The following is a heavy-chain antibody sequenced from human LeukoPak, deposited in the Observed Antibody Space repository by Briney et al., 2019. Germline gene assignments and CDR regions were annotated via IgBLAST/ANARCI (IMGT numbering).Heavy chain of an antibody. CDR3: AKDCSGYYGVFDY. CDR2: ISGSGGST. CDR1: AFTFSNYA. D-gene: IGHD3-3*01. V-gene: IGHV3-23*01. J-gene: IGHJ4*02. Sequence: PGGSLRLSCAASAFTFSNYAMSWVRQAPGEGLEWVSAISGSGGSTYYADSVKGRFTISRDNSKNTLYLQMNSLRAEDTAVYYCAKDCSGYYGVFDYWGQGTLVTVSS.